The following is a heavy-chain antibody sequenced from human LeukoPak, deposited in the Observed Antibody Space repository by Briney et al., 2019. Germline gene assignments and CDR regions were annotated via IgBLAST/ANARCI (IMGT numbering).Heavy chain of an antibody. Sequence: ASVKVSCKVSGYTLTELSMHWVRQAPGKRLEWMGGFDPEDGETIYAQKFQGRVTMTEDTSTDTAYMELSSLRSEDTAVYYCATLGFDYYYYMDVWGKGTTVTVSS. CDR3: ATLGFDYYYYMDV. D-gene: IGHD3-10*01. CDR2: FDPEDGET. CDR1: GYTLTELS. V-gene: IGHV1-24*01. J-gene: IGHJ6*03.